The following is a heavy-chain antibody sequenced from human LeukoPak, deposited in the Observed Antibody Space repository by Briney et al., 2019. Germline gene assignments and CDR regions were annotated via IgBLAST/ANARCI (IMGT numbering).Heavy chain of an antibody. CDR3: ARERRVGGFLDSAYYFDY. J-gene: IGHJ4*02. V-gene: IGHV1-69*01. CDR1: GGTFSSYA. D-gene: IGHD3/OR15-3a*01. Sequence: PSVKVSCKASGGTFSSYAISWVRQAPGQGLEWMGGIIPIFGTANYAQKFQGRVTITADESTSTAYMELSSLRSEDTAVYYCARERRVGGFLDSAYYFDYWGQGTLVTVSS. CDR2: IIPIFGTA.